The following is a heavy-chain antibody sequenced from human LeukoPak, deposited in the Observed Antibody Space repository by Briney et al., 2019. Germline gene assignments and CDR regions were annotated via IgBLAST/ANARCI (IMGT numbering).Heavy chain of an antibody. D-gene: IGHD1-26*01. J-gene: IGHJ6*03. V-gene: IGHV4-39*07. CDR2: IYYSGST. Sequence: PSETLSLTCTVSGGSISSSSYYWGWIRQPPGKGLEWIGRIYYSGSTYYNPSLKSRVTISVDTSKNQFSLKLSSVTAADTAVYYCARPIYSGSPVHYYYMDVWGKGTTVTVSS. CDR1: GGSISSSSYY. CDR3: ARPIYSGSPVHYYYMDV.